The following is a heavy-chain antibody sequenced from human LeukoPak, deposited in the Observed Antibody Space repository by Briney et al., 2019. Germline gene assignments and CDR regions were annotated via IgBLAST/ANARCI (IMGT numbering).Heavy chain of an antibody. V-gene: IGHV4-59*08. CDR2: IYYSGST. CDR3: ARHHLLSNDYGMDV. J-gene: IGHJ6*02. Sequence: PSETQSLTCTVSGGSISSYYWSWIRQPPGKGLEWIGYIYYSGSTNYNPSLKSRVTISVDTSKNQFSLKLSSVTAADTAVYYCARHHLLSNDYGMDVWGQGTTVTVSS. CDR1: GGSISSYY. D-gene: IGHD2-8*01.